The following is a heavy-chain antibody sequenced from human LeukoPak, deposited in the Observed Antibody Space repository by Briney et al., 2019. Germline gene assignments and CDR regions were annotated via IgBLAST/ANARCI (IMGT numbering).Heavy chain of an antibody. V-gene: IGHV3-30*19. CDR2: IAHDGSSK. CDR3: ARESFDFDI. Sequence: GGSPRLSCEASGFSFSNYGMHWVRQAPGKGLEWVALIAHDGSSKIYADSVKGRFTISRDISENTLYVQMTSLRVEDTAVYYCARESFDFDIWGQGTIVTVSS. CDR1: GFSFSNYG. J-gene: IGHJ3*02. D-gene: IGHD3-9*01.